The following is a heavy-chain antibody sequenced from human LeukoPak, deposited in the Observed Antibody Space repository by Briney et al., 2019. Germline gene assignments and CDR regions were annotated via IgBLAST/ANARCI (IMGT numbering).Heavy chain of an antibody. Sequence: PSETLSLTCTVSGGSISSGDYYWSWIRQPPGKGLEWIGYMYYSGSTYYNPSLKSRVTISLDTSKNQFSLKLNSVTAADTAEYYCARPYYYDSRIDPWGQGTLVTVSS. J-gene: IGHJ5*02. CDR3: ARPYYYDSRIDP. D-gene: IGHD3-22*01. CDR1: GGSISSGDYY. V-gene: IGHV4-30-4*01. CDR2: MYYSGST.